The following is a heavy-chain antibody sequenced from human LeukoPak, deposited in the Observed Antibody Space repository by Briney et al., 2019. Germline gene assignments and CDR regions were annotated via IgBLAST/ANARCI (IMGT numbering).Heavy chain of an antibody. J-gene: IGHJ4*02. CDR1: GGSISSYY. D-gene: IGHD1-26*01. CDR2: IYYSGST. V-gene: IGHV4-59*08. Sequence: SETLSLTCTVSGGSISSYYWSWIRQPPGKGLEWIGYIYYSGSTNYNPSLKSRVTISVDTSKNQFSLKLSSVTAADTAVYYCATHSGSYSAPIFDYWGQGTLVTVSS. CDR3: ATHSGSYSAPIFDY.